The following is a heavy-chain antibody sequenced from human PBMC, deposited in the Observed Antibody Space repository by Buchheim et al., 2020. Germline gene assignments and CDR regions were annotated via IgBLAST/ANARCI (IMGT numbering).Heavy chain of an antibody. J-gene: IGHJ6*02. CDR2: MNSDGSST. V-gene: IGHV3-74*01. D-gene: IGHD3-22*01. CDR1: GFTFSSYW. Sequence: EVQLVESGGGLVQPGGSLRLSCAASGFTFSSYWMHWVRQAPGKGLVWVSRMNSDGSSTSYADSVKGRFTISRDNAKNTLYLQMNSLRAEDTAVYYCARGDFTPSGYYLKYYYYYGMDVWGQGTT. CDR3: ARGDFTPSGYYLKYYYYYGMDV.